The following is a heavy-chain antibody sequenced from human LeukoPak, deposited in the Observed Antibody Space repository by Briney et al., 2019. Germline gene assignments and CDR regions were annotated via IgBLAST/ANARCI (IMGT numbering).Heavy chain of an antibody. CDR2: IYYSGSI. J-gene: IGHJ4*02. CDR3: ASSLDTAMVY. CDR1: GGSISSSSYY. D-gene: IGHD5-18*01. Sequence: PSETLSLTCTVSGGSISSSSYYWGWIRQPPGKGLEWIGSIYYSGSIYYNPSLKSRVTISVDTSKNQFSLKLSSVTAADTAVYYCASSLDTAMVYWGQGTLVTVSS. V-gene: IGHV4-39*01.